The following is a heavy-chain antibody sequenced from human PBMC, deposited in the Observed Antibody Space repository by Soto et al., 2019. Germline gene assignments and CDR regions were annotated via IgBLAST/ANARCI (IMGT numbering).Heavy chain of an antibody. CDR3: ARGVGDSSAPYYGMDV. J-gene: IGHJ6*02. CDR1: GGTFSSYA. Sequence: QVQLVQSGAEVQKPGSSVKVSCKASGGTFSSYAISWVQQAPGQGLEWMGGIIPIFGTANYAQKFQGRVTITADESTRTAYMELSSLRSEDTAVYYCARGVGDSSAPYYGMDVWGQGTTVTVSS. CDR2: IIPIFGTA. V-gene: IGHV1-69*01. D-gene: IGHD3-10*01.